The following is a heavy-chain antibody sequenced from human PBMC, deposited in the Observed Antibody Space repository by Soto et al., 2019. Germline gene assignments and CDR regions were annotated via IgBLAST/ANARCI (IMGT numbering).Heavy chain of an antibody. Sequence: RGESLKISCKGSGYSFTSYWISWVRQMPGKGLEWMGRIDPSDSYTNYSPSFQGHVTISADKSISTAYLQWSSLKASDTAMYYCARHRRYGDYAEPKYYYGMDVWGQGTTVTVSS. CDR3: ARHRRYGDYAEPKYYYGMDV. CDR2: IDPSDSYT. V-gene: IGHV5-10-1*01. D-gene: IGHD4-17*01. CDR1: GYSFTSYW. J-gene: IGHJ6*02.